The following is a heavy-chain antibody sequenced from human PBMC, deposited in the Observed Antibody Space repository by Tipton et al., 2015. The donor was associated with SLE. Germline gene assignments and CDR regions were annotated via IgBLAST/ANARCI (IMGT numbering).Heavy chain of an antibody. V-gene: IGHV4-59*12. CDR2: VYHSGST. D-gene: IGHD6-13*01. J-gene: IGHJ6*03. CDR3: ARGLLYSSTHYYYYYYMDV. CDR1: GGSIYNYY. Sequence: LRLSCTISGGSIYNYYWNWIRQSPGKGLEWIGHVYHSGSTIYNPSLKSRVTISIDTSKNQFSLKLSSVTAADTAVYYCARGLLYSSTHYYYYYYMDVWGKGTTVTVSS.